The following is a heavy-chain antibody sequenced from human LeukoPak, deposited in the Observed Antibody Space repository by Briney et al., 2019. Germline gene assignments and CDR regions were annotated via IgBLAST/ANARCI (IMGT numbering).Heavy chain of an antibody. D-gene: IGHD1-14*01. CDR3: ARTRSPQYGLYYFDY. CDR2: IYYSGST. J-gene: IGHJ4*02. Sequence: SKTLSLTCTVSGGSISSSSYYWGWIRQPPGKGLEWIGSIYYSGSTYYNPSLKSRVTISVDTSKNQFSLKLSSVTAADTAVYYCARTRSPQYGLYYFDYWGQGTLVTVSS. V-gene: IGHV4-39*07. CDR1: GGSISSSSYY.